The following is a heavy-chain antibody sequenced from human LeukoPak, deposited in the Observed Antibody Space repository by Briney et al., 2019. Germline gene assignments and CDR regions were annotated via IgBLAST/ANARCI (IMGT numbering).Heavy chain of an antibody. CDR2: INHSGST. CDR3: ARGIKRRLRLGELSFGY. CDR1: GGSFSGYY. D-gene: IGHD3-16*02. Sequence: SETLSLTCAVYGGSFSGYYWSWIRQPPGKGLEWIREINHSGSTNYNPSLKSRVTISVDTSKNQFSLKLSSVTAADTAMYYCARGIKRRLRLGELSFGYWGQGTLVTVSS. J-gene: IGHJ4*02. V-gene: IGHV4-34*01.